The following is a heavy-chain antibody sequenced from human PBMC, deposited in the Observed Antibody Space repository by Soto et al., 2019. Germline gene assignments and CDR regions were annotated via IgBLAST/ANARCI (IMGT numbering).Heavy chain of an antibody. CDR1: GYTFTSYA. J-gene: IGHJ5*02. Sequence: GASVKVSCKASGYTFTSYAMHWVRQAPGQRLEWMGWINAGNGNTKYSQKFQGRVTITRDTSASTAYMELRSLRSDDTAVYYCARDVMQQLALWDNWFDPWGQGTLVTVSS. D-gene: IGHD6-13*01. V-gene: IGHV1-3*01. CDR3: ARDVMQQLALWDNWFDP. CDR2: INAGNGNT.